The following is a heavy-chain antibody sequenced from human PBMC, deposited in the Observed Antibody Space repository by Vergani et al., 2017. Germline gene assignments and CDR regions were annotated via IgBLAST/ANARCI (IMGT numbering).Heavy chain of an antibody. D-gene: IGHD6-19*01. CDR2: IIPIFGTA. CDR3: ARDKVVVAGTREEVYDYYGMDV. Sequence: QVQLVQSGAEVKKPGSSVKVSCKASGGTFSSYAISWVRQAPGQGLEWMGGIIPIFGTANYAQKFQGRVTITADESTSTAYMELSRRRSEDTAVYYCARDKVVVAGTREEVYDYYGMDVWGQGTTVTVSS. V-gene: IGHV1-69*01. J-gene: IGHJ6*02. CDR1: GGTFSSYA.